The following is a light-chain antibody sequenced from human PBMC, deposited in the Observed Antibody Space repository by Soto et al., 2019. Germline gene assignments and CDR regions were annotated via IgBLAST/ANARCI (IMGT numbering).Light chain of an antibody. CDR3: QQYHTYWT. CDR2: KAS. Sequence: DIQMTQSPSTLSASVGDRVTITCRASQSIVSWLAWYQQKPGKAPKLLIYKASSIKNGVPSRFSGSGSGTEFTLTISSLQPDDFANYYCQQYHTYWTFGQGTKVEIK. V-gene: IGKV1-5*03. CDR1: QSIVSW. J-gene: IGKJ1*01.